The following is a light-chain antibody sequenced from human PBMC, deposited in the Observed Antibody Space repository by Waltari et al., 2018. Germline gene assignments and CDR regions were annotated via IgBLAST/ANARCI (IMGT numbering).Light chain of an antibody. V-gene: IGKV2-40*01. CDR2: TLS. Sequence: DIVMTQTPLSLPVTPGEPASISCRSSQSLLDSDDGNTYLDWYLQEPGQSPQLLIYTLSYRAFGVPDRFSGSGSGTDFTLKISRVEAEDVGVYYCMQRIEFPYTFGQGTKLEIK. J-gene: IGKJ2*01. CDR3: MQRIEFPYT. CDR1: QSLLDSDDGNTY.